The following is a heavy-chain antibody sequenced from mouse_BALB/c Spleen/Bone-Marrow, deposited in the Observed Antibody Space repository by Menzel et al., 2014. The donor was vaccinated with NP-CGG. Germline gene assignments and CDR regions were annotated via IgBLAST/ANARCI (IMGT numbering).Heavy chain of an antibody. J-gene: IGHJ3*01. CDR1: GYTFTDYN. Sequence: EVQLQQSGPELVKPGASVKISCKASGYTFTDYNMHWVKQSHGKSLEWIGNIDPYYGGTSYNQKFKGKATLTVDKSSSTAYMQLKSLTSEDSAVYYCASTMITPFAYWGRGTLVTVSA. V-gene: IGHV1S29*02. D-gene: IGHD2-4*01. CDR3: ASTMITPFAY. CDR2: IDPYYGGT.